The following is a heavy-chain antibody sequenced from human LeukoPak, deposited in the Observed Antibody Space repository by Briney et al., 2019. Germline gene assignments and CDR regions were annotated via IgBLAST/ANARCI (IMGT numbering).Heavy chain of an antibody. J-gene: IGHJ5*02. V-gene: IGHV3-66*01. Sequence: GGSLRLSCAASGFTVSSNYMSWVRQAPGKGLEWVSVIYSGGSTYYADSVKGRFTISRDNSKNTLYLQMNSLRAEDTAVYYCARRYSGSYYAAGTGFDPWGQGTLVTVSS. CDR2: IYSGGST. CDR1: GFTVSSNY. D-gene: IGHD1-26*01. CDR3: ARRYSGSYYAAGTGFDP.